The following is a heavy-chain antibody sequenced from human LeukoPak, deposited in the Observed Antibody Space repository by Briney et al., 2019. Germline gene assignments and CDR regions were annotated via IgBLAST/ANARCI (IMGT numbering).Heavy chain of an antibody. CDR2: INPNTGGT. V-gene: IGHV1-46*04. CDR1: GYTFINYY. D-gene: IGHD3-10*01. Sequence: GASVKVSCKASGYTFINYYVHWVRQAPGQGLEWMGIINPNTGGTTYPQNLQGRVTITRHTYTRTLYMEVSSLRSEDTAVYYCAREYHGGYFDYWGQGTLVTVSS. J-gene: IGHJ4*02. CDR3: AREYHGGYFDY.